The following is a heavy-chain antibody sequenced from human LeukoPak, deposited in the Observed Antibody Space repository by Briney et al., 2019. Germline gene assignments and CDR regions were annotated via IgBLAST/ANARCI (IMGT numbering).Heavy chain of an antibody. J-gene: IGHJ2*01. D-gene: IGHD6-19*01. CDR1: GFTFSSYS. V-gene: IGHV3-48*04. CDR2: ISSSSSTI. Sequence: GGSLRLSCAASGFTFSSYSMNWVRQAPGKGLEWVSYISSSSSTIYYADSVKGRFTISRDNAKNSLYLQMNSLGAEDTAAYYCARDGGQWLVNWYFDLWGRGTLVTVSS. CDR3: ARDGGQWLVNWYFDL.